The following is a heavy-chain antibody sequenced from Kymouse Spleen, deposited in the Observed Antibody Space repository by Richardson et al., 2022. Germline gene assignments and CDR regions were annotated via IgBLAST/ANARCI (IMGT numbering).Heavy chain of an antibody. J-gene: IGHJ3*02. CDR2: IYYSGST. D-gene: IGHD2-2*02. V-gene: IGHV4-31*03. CDR3: ARDNCSSTSCYAFDI. CDR1: GGSISSGGYY. Sequence: QVQLQESGPGLVKPSQTLSLTCTVSGGSISSGGYYWSWIRQHPGKGLEWIGYIYYSGSTYYNPSLKSRVTISVDTSKNQFSLKLSSVTAADTAVYYCARDNCSSTSCYAFDIWGQGTMVTVSS.